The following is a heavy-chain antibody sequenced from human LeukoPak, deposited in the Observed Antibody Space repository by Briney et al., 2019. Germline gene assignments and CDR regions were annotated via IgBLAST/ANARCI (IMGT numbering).Heavy chain of an antibody. CDR3: ARDLICSTSCYARDAFDI. D-gene: IGHD2-2*01. CDR2: IIPIFGTA. J-gene: IGHJ3*02. V-gene: IGHV1-69*01. Sequence: GASVKVSCKASGGTFSSYAISWVRQAPGQGLEWMGGIIPIFGTANYAQKFQGRVTITADESTSTAYMELSSLRSEDTAVYYCARDLICSTSCYARDAFDIWGQGTMVTVSS. CDR1: GGTFSSYA.